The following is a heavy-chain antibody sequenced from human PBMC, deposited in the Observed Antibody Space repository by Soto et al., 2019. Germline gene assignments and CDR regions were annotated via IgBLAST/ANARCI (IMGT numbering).Heavy chain of an antibody. D-gene: IGHD2-8*01. Sequence: EVQLLESGGGLVQPGGSLRVSCAASGFSFSTYGMSWVRQAPGKGLEWVAGLSASGDMTHYADSVKGRFTVSRDNSRNLLNLQMNSLRAEDTAEYSCAKDLAVVMKYVPGVFDIWGQGAMVTVSS. V-gene: IGHV3-23*01. CDR2: LSASGDMT. CDR3: AKDLAVVMKYVPGVFDI. J-gene: IGHJ3*02. CDR1: GFSFSTYG.